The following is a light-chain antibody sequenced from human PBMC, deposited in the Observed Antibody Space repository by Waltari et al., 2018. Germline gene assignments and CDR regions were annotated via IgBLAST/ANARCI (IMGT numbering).Light chain of an antibody. V-gene: IGLV2-14*04. CDR3: SSDTTAFGWV. Sequence: WYKQEPGSASKFIVDDLSRRPSGVSNRFSASMSGKTTALTIAGGQGEDEADYYCSSDTTAFGWVFGGGTKLTVL. J-gene: IGLJ3*02. CDR2: DLS.